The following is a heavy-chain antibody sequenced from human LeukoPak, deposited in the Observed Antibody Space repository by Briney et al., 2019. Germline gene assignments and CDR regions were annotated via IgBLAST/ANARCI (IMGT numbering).Heavy chain of an antibody. Sequence: GASVKVPCKASGYTFTGYYMHWVRQAPGQGLEWMGWINPNSGGTNYAQKFQGRVTMTRDTSISTAYMELSRLRSDDTAVYYCARATPLLYGSGSYPDDYWGQGTLVTVSS. D-gene: IGHD3-10*01. CDR2: INPNSGGT. CDR1: GYTFTGYY. J-gene: IGHJ4*02. V-gene: IGHV1-2*02. CDR3: ARATPLLYGSGSYPDDY.